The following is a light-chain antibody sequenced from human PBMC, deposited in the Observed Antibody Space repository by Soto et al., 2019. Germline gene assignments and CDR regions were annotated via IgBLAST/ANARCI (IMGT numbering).Light chain of an antibody. CDR2: EVT. J-gene: IGLJ1*01. CDR3: SSYRSVGTVV. Sequence: QSVLTQPASVSGSPGQSITISCTGTSSDIGGYNYVSWYQQHPGKAPRVMIYEVTNRPSGVSTRFSGSKTGNTASLTISGLQPEDEAHYYCSSYRSVGTVVFGSGTKVTVL. CDR1: SSDIGGYNY. V-gene: IGLV2-14*01.